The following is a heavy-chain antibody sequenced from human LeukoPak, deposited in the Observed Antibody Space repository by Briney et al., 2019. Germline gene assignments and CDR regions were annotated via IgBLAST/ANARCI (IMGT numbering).Heavy chain of an antibody. V-gene: IGHV3-30-3*01. CDR2: ISYDGSNK. D-gene: IGHD3/OR15-3a*01. J-gene: IGHJ4*02. Sequence: GGSLRLSCAASGFTFSSYAMHWVRQAPGKGLEWVAVISYDGSNKYYADSVKGRFTISRDNAKNSLYLQMNSLTAEDTAIYYCARDDGFSCYSYWGQGILVTVSS. CDR1: GFTFSSYA. CDR3: ARDDGFSCYSY.